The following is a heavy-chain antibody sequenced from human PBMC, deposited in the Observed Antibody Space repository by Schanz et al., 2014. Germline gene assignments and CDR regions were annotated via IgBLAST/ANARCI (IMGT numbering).Heavy chain of an antibody. V-gene: IGHV3-21*01. CDR1: GFTFNSYA. Sequence: EVQLLESGGGLVQPGGSLRLSCAASGFTFNSYAMTWVRQAPGKGLEWVSSISSSGSYIYYADSVKGRFSISRDNAKNSLFLQMNRLRAEDTALYYCAIIGVMVAVAGTRADYWGQGTLVNVSS. CDR2: ISSSGSYI. D-gene: IGHD6-19*01. J-gene: IGHJ4*02. CDR3: AIIGVMVAVAGTRADY.